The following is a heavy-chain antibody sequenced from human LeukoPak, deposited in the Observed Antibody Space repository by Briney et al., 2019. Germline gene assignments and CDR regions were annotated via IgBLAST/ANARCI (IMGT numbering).Heavy chain of an antibody. CDR1: GDSINDYY. Sequence: SETLSLTCTVSGDSINDYYWGWLRQPPGKGLEGLGYIYFTGSTRYNPSLESRVTISVDTSKNQFSLKLSSMTAADTAVYHCARVDPDSSSTLEVFDYWGQGTLVTVSS. J-gene: IGHJ4*02. CDR3: ARVDPDSSSTLEVFDY. CDR2: IYFTGST. V-gene: IGHV4-59*01. D-gene: IGHD6-6*01.